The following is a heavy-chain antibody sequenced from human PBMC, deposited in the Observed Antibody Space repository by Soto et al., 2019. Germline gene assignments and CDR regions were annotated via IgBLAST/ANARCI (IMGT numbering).Heavy chain of an antibody. CDR1: GYTFTGYY. J-gene: IGHJ6*02. CDR3: ASDAEYSSSSGYYYYGMDV. Sequence: ASVKVSCKASGYTFTGYYMHWVRQAPGQGLEWMGWINPNSGGTNYAQKFQGWVTMTRDTSISTAYMELSRLRSDDTAVYYCASDAEYSSSSGYYYYGMDVWGQGTTVTVSS. D-gene: IGHD6-6*01. V-gene: IGHV1-2*04. CDR2: INPNSGGT.